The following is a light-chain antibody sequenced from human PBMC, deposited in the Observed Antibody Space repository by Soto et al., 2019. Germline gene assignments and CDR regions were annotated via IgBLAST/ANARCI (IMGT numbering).Light chain of an antibody. J-gene: IGKJ1*01. CDR3: QHYNNYPWT. CDR1: QGISNW. Sequence: DIQMTQSPSTLSASVGDRVTITCRASQGISNWLAWYQQKPGKAPKLLIYQASSLQSGDPSRFSGGGSVTAFTLTISSLQPDDFATYYCQHYNNYPWTFGQGTRVEMK. V-gene: IGKV1-5*03. CDR2: QAS.